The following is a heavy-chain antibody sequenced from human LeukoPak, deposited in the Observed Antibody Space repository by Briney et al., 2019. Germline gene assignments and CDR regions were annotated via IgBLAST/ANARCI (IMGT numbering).Heavy chain of an antibody. CDR1: GFTFSSYG. CDR3: AKAHTVTTLYWFDP. D-gene: IGHD4-17*01. V-gene: IGHV3-30*18. Sequence: GVSLTLSCAASGFTFSSYGMHCVRHAPGKGREGVAVISYDGSNQYYADSVKGRFTISRDNSKNTLYLQMNSLRGAETAVYYCAKAHTVTTLYWFDPWGQGTLVTASS. CDR2: ISYDGSNQ. J-gene: IGHJ5*02.